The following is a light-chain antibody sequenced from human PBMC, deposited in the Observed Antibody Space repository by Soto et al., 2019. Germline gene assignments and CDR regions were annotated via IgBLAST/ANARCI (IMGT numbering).Light chain of an antibody. CDR3: QQYTYWWA. CDR2: DAS. V-gene: IGKV3-15*01. CDR1: QSVSTH. J-gene: IGKJ1*01. Sequence: EIVMTQSPATLSVSPGDRATLSCRASQSVSTHLAWYQQRPGQVPRLLIYDASTRATGIPARFSGGGSGTEFTLTISSLQSEDCAVYYCQQYTYWWAFGQGTKVEIK.